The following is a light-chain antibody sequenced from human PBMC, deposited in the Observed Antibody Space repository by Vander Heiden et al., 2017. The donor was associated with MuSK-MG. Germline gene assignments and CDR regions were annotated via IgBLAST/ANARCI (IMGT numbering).Light chain of an antibody. Sequence: QSALTQPHSVSGSLGQSVTISCTGTSSDVGVYNYVSWYQQHPGKAPKLMIYNVSMRPSGVPDRFSGSKSGTMASLTISGLQADDEADYYCCSYAGGYIYVFGSGTKVTVL. CDR3: CSYAGGYIYV. J-gene: IGLJ1*01. CDR1: SSDVGVYNY. V-gene: IGLV2-11*01. CDR2: NVS.